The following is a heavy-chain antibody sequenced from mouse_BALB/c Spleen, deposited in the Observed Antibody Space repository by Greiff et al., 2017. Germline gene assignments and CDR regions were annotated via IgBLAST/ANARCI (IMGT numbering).Heavy chain of an antibody. D-gene: IGHD2-10*01. J-gene: IGHJ4*01. CDR1: GFTFSSYA. Sequence: EVQLVESGGGLVKPGGSLKLSCAASGFTFSSYAMSWVRQTPEKRLEWVASISSGGSTYYPDSVKGRFTISRDNARNILYLQMSSLRSEDTAMYYCARGAYYGNYVGDYAMDYWGQGTSVTVSS. V-gene: IGHV5-6-5*01. CDR2: ISSGGST. CDR3: ARGAYYGNYVGDYAMDY.